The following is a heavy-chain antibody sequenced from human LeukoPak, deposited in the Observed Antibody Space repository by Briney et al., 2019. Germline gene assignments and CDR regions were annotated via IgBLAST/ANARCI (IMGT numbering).Heavy chain of an antibody. Sequence: GGSLRLSCEASGFTFDEYSMHWVRQAPGKGLEWVSGISWNSALIGYADSVKGRFTISRDNAKNSLYLQMNSLRAEDMALYYCAKVGNSRWFQGWFDPWGQGTLVTVSS. CDR3: AKVGNSRWFQGWFDP. J-gene: IGHJ5*02. CDR1: GFTFDEYS. D-gene: IGHD6-13*01. CDR2: ISWNSALI. V-gene: IGHV3-9*03.